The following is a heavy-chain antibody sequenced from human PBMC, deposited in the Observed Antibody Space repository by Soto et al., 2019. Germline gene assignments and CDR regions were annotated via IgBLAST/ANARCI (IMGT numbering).Heavy chain of an antibody. D-gene: IGHD3-10*01. CDR3: ARRNRAGGSGRHYYYGMDV. CDR1: GYTFTSYA. V-gene: IGHV1-3*01. Sequence: GASVKVSCKASGYTFTSYAMHWVRQAPGQRLEWMGWINAGNGNTKYSQKFQGRVTITRDTSASTAYMELSSLRSEDTAVYYCARRNRAGGSGRHYYYGMDVWGQGTTVTVSS. J-gene: IGHJ6*02. CDR2: INAGNGNT.